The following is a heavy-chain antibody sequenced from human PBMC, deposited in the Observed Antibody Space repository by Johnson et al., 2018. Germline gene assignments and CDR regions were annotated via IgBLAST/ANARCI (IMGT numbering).Heavy chain of an antibody. CDR1: GFTFSVYT. D-gene: IGHD3-3*01. CDR3: ARDMGRIGGY. Sequence: VQLVESGGGLVNPGWSLRLSCAASGFTFSVYTMHWVRQAPGKGLEWVSSISDTHTYIYYADSVRGRFTISRDNAQNSLYLQMNSLRAEDTAVYYCARDMGRIGGYWGQGTLVTVSS. V-gene: IGHV3-21*01. J-gene: IGHJ4*02. CDR2: ISDTHTYI.